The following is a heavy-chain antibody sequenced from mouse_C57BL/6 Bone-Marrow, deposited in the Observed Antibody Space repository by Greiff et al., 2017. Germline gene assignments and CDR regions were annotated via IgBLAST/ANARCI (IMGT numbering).Heavy chain of an antibody. CDR3: ARRGTTVVAVDY. CDR1: GFTFSDYY. J-gene: IGHJ4*01. D-gene: IGHD1-1*01. V-gene: IGHV5-12*01. Sequence: EVKVVESGGGLVQPGGSLKLSCAASGFTFSDYYMYWVRQTPEKRLEWVAYISNGGGSTYYPDTVKGRFTISRDNAKNTLYLQMSRLKSEDTAMYNCARRGTTVVAVDYWGQGTSVTASS. CDR2: ISNGGGST.